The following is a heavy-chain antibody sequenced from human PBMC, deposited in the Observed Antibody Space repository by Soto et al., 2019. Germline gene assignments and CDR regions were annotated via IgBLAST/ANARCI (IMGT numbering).Heavy chain of an antibody. Sequence: SETLSLTCTVSGGSISSSSYYWGWIRQPPGKGLEWIGSIYYSGSTYYNPSLKSRVTISVDTSKNQFSLKLSSVTAADTAVYYCARHFQAGGRTCNWFDPSGQGTLVTVSS. J-gene: IGHJ5*02. CDR1: GGSISSSSYY. CDR3: ARHFQAGGRTCNWFDP. V-gene: IGHV4-39*01. CDR2: IYYSGST.